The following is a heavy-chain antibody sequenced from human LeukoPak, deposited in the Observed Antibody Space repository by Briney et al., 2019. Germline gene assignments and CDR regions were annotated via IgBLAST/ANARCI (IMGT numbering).Heavy chain of an antibody. CDR2: IYYSGST. V-gene: IGHV4-59*01. D-gene: IGHD1-14*01. Sequence: PSETLSLTCAVYGGSFSGYYWSWIRQPPGKGLEWIGYIYYSGSTNYNPSLKSRVTISVDTSKNQFSLKLSSVTAADTAVYYCASRTGAFDIWGQGTMVTVSS. J-gene: IGHJ3*02. CDR1: GGSFSGYY. CDR3: ASRTGAFDI.